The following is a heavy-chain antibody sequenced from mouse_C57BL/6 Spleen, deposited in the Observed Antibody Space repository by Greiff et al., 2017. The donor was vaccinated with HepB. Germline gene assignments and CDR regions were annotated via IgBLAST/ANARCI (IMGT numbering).Heavy chain of an antibody. CDR3: TPDGYYVGY. D-gene: IGHD2-3*01. CDR1: GFNIKDDY. V-gene: IGHV14-4*01. J-gene: IGHJ2*01. Sequence: VQLQQSGAELVRPGASVKLSCTASGFNIKDDYMHWVKQTPEQGLEWIGWIDPENGDTEYASKFQGKATITADTSSNTAYLQLSSLTSKDTAVYYCTPDGYYVGYWGQGTTLTVAS. CDR2: IDPENGDT.